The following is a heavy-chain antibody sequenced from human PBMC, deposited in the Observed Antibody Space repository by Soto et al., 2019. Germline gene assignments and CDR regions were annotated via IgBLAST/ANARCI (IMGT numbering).Heavy chain of an antibody. CDR3: ARGPPFGY. Sequence: QLQLQECGSGLVKPSQTLSLTCAVSGGSISSGGYSWSWIRQPPGKGLEWIGYIYHSGSTYYNPSLKSRVTISVDRSKNQFSLKLSSVTAADTAVYYCARGPPFGYWGQGTLVTVSS. CDR1: GGSISSGGYS. V-gene: IGHV4-30-2*01. CDR2: IYHSGST. J-gene: IGHJ4*02. D-gene: IGHD3-10*01.